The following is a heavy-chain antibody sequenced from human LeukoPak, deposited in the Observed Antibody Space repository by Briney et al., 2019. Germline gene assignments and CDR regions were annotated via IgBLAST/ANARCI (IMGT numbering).Heavy chain of an antibody. CDR2: ISGSGGST. D-gene: IGHD5-18*01. CDR1: GFTFSSCA. J-gene: IGHJ4*02. CDR3: AKGGRLFAPSLTIQLWSEFDY. V-gene: IGHV3-23*01. Sequence: QPGGSLMLSCAASGFTFSSCAMSWVRQAPGKGLEWVSAISGSGGSTYYADSVKGRFTISRDNSKNTLYLQMNSLRAEDTAVYYCAKGGRLFAPSLTIQLWSEFDYWGQGTLVTVS.